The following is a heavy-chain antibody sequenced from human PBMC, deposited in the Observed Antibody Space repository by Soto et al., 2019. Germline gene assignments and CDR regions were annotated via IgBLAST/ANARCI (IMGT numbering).Heavy chain of an antibody. V-gene: IGHV1-18*01. Sequence: QVQLVQSGAEVKKPGASVKVSCKASGYTFTSYGISWVRQAPGQGLEWMGWISTYNGNTKYAQKLQGRVTMTTDTSTSTEYMEQRSLRSDDTAVCYCVREMVRGVGSDYWGQGTLVTVSS. CDR2: ISTYNGNT. CDR3: VREMVRGVGSDY. D-gene: IGHD3-10*01. CDR1: GYTFTSYG. J-gene: IGHJ4*02.